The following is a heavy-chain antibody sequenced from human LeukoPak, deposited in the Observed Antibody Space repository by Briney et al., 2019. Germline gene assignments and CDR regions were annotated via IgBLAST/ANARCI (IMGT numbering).Heavy chain of an antibody. CDR3: ARVGNYYDSSGNPYYFDY. J-gene: IGHJ4*02. D-gene: IGHD3-22*01. V-gene: IGHV3-7*01. CDR2: IKQDGSEK. Sequence: GGSLRLSCAASGFTFSSYWMSWVRQAPGKGLEWVANIKQDGSEKYYVDSVKGRFTISRDNAKNSLYLQMNSLRAEDTAVYYCARVGNYYDSSGNPYYFDYWGQGTLVTVSS. CDR1: GFTFSSYW.